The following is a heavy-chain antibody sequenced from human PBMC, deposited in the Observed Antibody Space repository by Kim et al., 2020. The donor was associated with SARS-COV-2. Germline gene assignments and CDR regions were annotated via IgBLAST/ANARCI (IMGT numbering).Heavy chain of an antibody. CDR2: INEDGSEK. Sequence: GGSLRLSCEGSGFTFRSYRMNWVRQAPGKGLEWVANINEDGSEKYYVYSVKCRFTISRDNAKNSLFLQMSSLRAEETAVYYCARGPQFGLFWGQGTLVSVST. V-gene: IGHV3-7*01. D-gene: IGHD3-10*01. CDR3: ARGPQFGLF. J-gene: IGHJ4*02. CDR1: GFTFRSYR.